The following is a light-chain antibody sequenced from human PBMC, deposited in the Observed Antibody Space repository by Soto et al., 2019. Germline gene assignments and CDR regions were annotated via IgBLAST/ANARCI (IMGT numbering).Light chain of an antibody. Sequence: DIQMTQSPSSLSASVGDRVTIACRASQNIRTYLNWYQQNPGKAPKLLIYAASNFHSGVPSRFSGSGSGTDFPLNISSLQPEDFATYYCQQAYSKNTFGGGTKVEIK. V-gene: IGKV1-39*01. J-gene: IGKJ4*01. CDR3: QQAYSKNT. CDR1: QNIRTY. CDR2: AAS.